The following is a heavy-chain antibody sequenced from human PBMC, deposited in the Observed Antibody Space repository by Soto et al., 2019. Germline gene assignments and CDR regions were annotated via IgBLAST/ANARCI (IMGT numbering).Heavy chain of an antibody. J-gene: IGHJ6*02. V-gene: IGHV1-2*02. Sequence: ASVEVSCKXSGYTFTGYYMHWVRQAPGQGLEWMGWINPNSGGTNYAQKFQGRVTMTRDTSISTAYMELSRLRSDDTAVYYCAREQDTAMTTSGFYYYGMDVWGQGTTVTVSS. D-gene: IGHD5-18*01. CDR1: GYTFTGYY. CDR2: INPNSGGT. CDR3: AREQDTAMTTSGFYYYGMDV.